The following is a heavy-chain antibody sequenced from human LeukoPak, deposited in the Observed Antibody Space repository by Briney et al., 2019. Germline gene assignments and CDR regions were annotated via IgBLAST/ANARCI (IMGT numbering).Heavy chain of an antibody. V-gene: IGHV3-23*01. CDR1: GFTFSSSA. CDR2: ISGSGGSI. J-gene: IGHJ4*02. Sequence: GGSLILSCAASGFTFSSSAMNWVRQAPGKGLEWVSAISGSGGSIHYADSVKGRFTISRDNSNNTLYLQMNSLRAEDTAVYYCAKTIGIAVAGGFDYWGQGTLVTVSS. CDR3: AKTIGIAVAGGFDY. D-gene: IGHD6-19*01.